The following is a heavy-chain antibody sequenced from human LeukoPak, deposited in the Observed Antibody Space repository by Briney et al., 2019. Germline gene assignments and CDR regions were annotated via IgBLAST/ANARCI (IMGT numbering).Heavy chain of an antibody. V-gene: IGHV1-46*01. Sequence: ASVTVSCTASGYTFTSYYMHWVRQAPGQGLEWMGIINPSGGSTSYAQKFQGRVTMTRDTSTSTVYMELSSLRSEDTAVYYCARAPYTKYCGGDCEGQAFDYWGQGTLVTVSS. CDR3: ARAPYTKYCGGDCEGQAFDY. CDR1: GYTFTSYY. J-gene: IGHJ4*02. CDR2: INPSGGST. D-gene: IGHD2-21*02.